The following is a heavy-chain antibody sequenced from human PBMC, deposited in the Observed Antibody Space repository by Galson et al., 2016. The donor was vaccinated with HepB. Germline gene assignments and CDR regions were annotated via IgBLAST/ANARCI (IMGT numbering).Heavy chain of an antibody. CDR3: AREETTVSGMDV. Sequence: SVKVSCKASGYTFTGYYMHWVRQAPGQGLEWTGRINPNSGGTNYEQKFQGRVTMTRDTSISTAYMELRRLRSDDTAAYYCAREETTVSGMDVWGQGTTVTVSS. V-gene: IGHV1-2*02. D-gene: IGHD4-17*01. CDR1: GYTFTGYY. CDR2: INPNSGGT. J-gene: IGHJ6*02.